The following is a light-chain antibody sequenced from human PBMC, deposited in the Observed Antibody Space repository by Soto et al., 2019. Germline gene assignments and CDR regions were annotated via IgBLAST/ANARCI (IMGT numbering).Light chain of an antibody. Sequence: EIVMTQSPATLSVSPGETATLSCRASQGVNSNLAWYQQKPGQAPRLLMYGASTRATGIPARFSGSGSGTEFTLTISSLQSEDFALYYCQQYDNWLTFGGGTKVV. CDR2: GAS. V-gene: IGKV3-15*01. CDR1: QGVNSN. J-gene: IGKJ4*01. CDR3: QQYDNWLT.